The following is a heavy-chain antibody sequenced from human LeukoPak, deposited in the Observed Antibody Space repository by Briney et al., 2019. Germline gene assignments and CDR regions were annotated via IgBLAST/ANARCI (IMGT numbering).Heavy chain of an antibody. CDR3: ARHRAKRYCSGGSCYSGGWFDP. Sequence: PSETLSLTCAVYGGSFSGYYWSWIRQPPGKGLEWIGEINHSGSTNYNPSLKSRVTISVDTSKNQFSLKLSSVTAADTAVYYCARHRAKRYCSGGSCYSGGWFDPWGQGTLVTVSS. J-gene: IGHJ5*02. V-gene: IGHV4-34*01. CDR2: INHSGST. CDR1: GGSFSGYY. D-gene: IGHD2-15*01.